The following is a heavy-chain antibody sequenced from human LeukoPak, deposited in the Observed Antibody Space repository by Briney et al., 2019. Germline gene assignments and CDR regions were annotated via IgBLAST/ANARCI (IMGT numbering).Heavy chain of an antibody. Sequence: GESLKISCKGSGNSLTNYWIGWLRQMPGKGLEWMGIIYLGDSDTTYSPSFQGQVTISADKSISTAYLQWSSLKASDTAMYYCATESGEEPPPYSFDLWDQGTMVTVSS. CDR2: IYLGDSDT. CDR3: ATESGEEPPPYSFDL. CDR1: GNSLTNYW. D-gene: IGHD3-10*01. J-gene: IGHJ3*01. V-gene: IGHV5-51*01.